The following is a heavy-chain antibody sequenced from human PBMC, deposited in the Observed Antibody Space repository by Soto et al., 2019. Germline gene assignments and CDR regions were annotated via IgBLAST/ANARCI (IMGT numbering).Heavy chain of an antibody. CDR1: VYTFTRSG. CDR3: AREGVAPYDYDGMDV. J-gene: IGHJ6*02. Sequence: QVQLVQSGAEVKKPGASVKVSCKASVYTFTRSGISWVRQAPGQGLEWMGWISNYNGDTNYAQTFQGRVTMTTDTSTSTVHMEVRSLRSDDTAVYYCAREGVAPYDYDGMDVWGQGTPVTVSS. D-gene: IGHD2-2*01. CDR2: ISNYNGDT. V-gene: IGHV1-18*01.